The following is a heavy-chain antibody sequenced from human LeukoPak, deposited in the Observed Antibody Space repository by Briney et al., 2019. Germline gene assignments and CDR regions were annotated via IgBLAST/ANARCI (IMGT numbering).Heavy chain of an antibody. CDR3: AKDLGYCSGGSCYYYGMDV. CDR2: ISYDGSNK. D-gene: IGHD2-15*01. J-gene: IGHJ6*02. CDR1: GFTFSSYG. V-gene: IGHV3-30*18. Sequence: GGSLRLSCAASGFTFSSYGMHWVRQAPGKGLEWVAVISYDGSNKYYADSVKGRFTISTDNSKNTLYLQMNSLRAEDTAVYYCAKDLGYCSGGSCYYYGMDVWGQGTTVTVSS.